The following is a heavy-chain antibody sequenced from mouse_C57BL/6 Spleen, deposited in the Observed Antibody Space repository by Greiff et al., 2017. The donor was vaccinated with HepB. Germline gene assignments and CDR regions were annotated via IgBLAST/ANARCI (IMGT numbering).Heavy chain of an antibody. CDR1: GYAFSSYW. Sequence: QVQLQQSGAELVKPGASVKISCKASGYAFSSYWMNWVKQRPGKGLEWIGQIYPGDGDTNYNGKFKGKATLTADKSSSTAYMQLSSLTSEDSAVYFCARSRGRIYYDPYYFDYWGQGTTLTVSS. V-gene: IGHV1-80*01. CDR2: IYPGDGDT. CDR3: ARSRGRIYYDPYYFDY. J-gene: IGHJ2*01. D-gene: IGHD2-4*01.